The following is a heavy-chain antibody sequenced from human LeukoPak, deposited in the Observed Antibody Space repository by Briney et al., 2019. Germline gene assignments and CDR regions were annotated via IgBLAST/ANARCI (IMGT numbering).Heavy chain of an antibody. D-gene: IGHD4-17*01. V-gene: IGHV3-11*04. Sequence: GGSLRLPCAASGFTFSDYYMSWIRQAPGKGLEWVSYISSSGSTIYYADSVKGRFTISRDNAKNSLYLQMNSLRAEDTAVYYCARALTTVTNRYFDYWGQGTLVTVSS. CDR3: ARALTTVTNRYFDY. CDR2: ISSSGSTI. J-gene: IGHJ4*02. CDR1: GFTFSDYY.